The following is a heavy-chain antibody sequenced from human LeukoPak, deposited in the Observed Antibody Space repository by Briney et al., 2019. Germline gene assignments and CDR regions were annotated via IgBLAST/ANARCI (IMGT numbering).Heavy chain of an antibody. D-gene: IGHD3-10*01. CDR1: GFTVSSDY. J-gene: IGHJ4*02. V-gene: IGHV3-66*01. CDR2: IYRDGST. CDR3: ARDGSVHVFDY. Sequence: GGSLRLSCAASGFTVSSDYMSWVREAPGKRLEWVSVIYRDGSTYYADSVKGRFTISRDNSRNTLYLQMNSLRADDTAMYYCARDGSVHVFDYWGQGTLVTVSS.